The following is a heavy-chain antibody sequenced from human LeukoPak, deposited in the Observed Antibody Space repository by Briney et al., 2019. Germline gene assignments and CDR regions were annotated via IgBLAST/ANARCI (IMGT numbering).Heavy chain of an antibody. Sequence: GGSLRLSCAASGFTFSSYWMHWVRQAPGKGLVWVSRINSDGSSTSYADSVKGRFTISRDNSKNTLYLQMNSLRAEDTAVYYCAKDGLLVGATDFDYWGQGTLVTVSS. CDR1: GFTFSSYW. D-gene: IGHD1-26*01. V-gene: IGHV3-74*01. J-gene: IGHJ4*02. CDR3: AKDGLLVGATDFDY. CDR2: INSDGSST.